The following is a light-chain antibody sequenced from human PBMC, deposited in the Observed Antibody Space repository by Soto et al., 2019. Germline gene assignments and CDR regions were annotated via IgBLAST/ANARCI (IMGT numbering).Light chain of an antibody. CDR2: DVI. CDR1: SSDVGGYKY. CDR3: SSYTSSSTLVI. J-gene: IGLJ2*01. V-gene: IGLV2-14*03. Sequence: QSALTQPASVSGSPGQSITISCTGTSSDVGGYKYVSWYQQHPGKAPKVMIYDVINRPSGVSNRFSGSKSGNTASLIISGRQAEDEADYYCSSYTSSSTLVIFGGGTKLTVL.